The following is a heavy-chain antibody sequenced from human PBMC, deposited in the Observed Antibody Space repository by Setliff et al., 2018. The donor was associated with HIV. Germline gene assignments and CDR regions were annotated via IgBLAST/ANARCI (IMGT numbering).Heavy chain of an antibody. CDR1: GYRFNTYG. D-gene: IGHD2-2*01. Sequence: ASVKVSCKASGYRFNTYGISWVRQAPGQGLEWMGWISPYNGDTRFAQSLQGRVTLTTDTSTSTAYMELRSLRSDDTALYYCARTHGCDCSRTSCSPACDAFDIWGQGTMVTVSS. CDR3: ARTHGCDCSRTSCSPACDAFDI. CDR2: ISPYNGDT. V-gene: IGHV1-18*01. J-gene: IGHJ3*02.